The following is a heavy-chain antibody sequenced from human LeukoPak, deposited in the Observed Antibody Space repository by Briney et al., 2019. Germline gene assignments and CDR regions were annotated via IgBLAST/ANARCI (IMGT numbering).Heavy chain of an antibody. CDR3: ARDYYDSGSYPFDY. J-gene: IGHJ4*02. D-gene: IGHD3-10*01. V-gene: IGHV4-39*07. CDR1: GGSISSSRYY. Sequence: PSETLSLTCTVSGGSISSSRYYWGWIRQPPGKGLEWVGSVYHSGSTYYNVSLKSRVTISVDTSKNQFSLKLSSVTAADTAVYYCARDYYDSGSYPFDYWGQGTLVTVSS. CDR2: VYHSGST.